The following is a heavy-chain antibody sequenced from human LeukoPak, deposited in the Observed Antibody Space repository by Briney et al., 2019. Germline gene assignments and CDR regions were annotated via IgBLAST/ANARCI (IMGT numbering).Heavy chain of an antibody. J-gene: IGHJ4*02. Sequence: SETLSLTCIVSGGSMSGYYWSWIRQPPGKGLEWIGHTFSSGATTYSPSLKSRVTISVDTSRSQFSLNLSSVTAADTAVYYCARRSRDGYFLDSWGQGTLVTVSS. CDR2: TFSSGAT. CDR3: ARRSRDGYFLDS. V-gene: IGHV4-4*09. CDR1: GGSMSGYY. D-gene: IGHD5-24*01.